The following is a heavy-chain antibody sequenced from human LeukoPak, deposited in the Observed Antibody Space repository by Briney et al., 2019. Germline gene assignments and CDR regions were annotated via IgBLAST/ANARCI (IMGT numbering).Heavy chain of an antibody. Sequence: GGSLRLSCVVSGFTVSTNYMSWVRQAPGKGLEWVSLIYSGCSTYYADSVKGRFTISRDNSKNTLYLQMNSLRAEDTAVYYCARRAGGYSHPYDYWGQGTLVTVSS. CDR3: ARRAGGYSHPYDY. V-gene: IGHV3-53*01. D-gene: IGHD4-23*01. J-gene: IGHJ4*02. CDR2: IYSGCST. CDR1: GFTVSTNY.